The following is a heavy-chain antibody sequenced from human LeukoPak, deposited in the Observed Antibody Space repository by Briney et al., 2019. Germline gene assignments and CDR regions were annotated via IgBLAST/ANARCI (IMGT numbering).Heavy chain of an antibody. V-gene: IGHV3-30*03. CDR2: ISHDGSSE. CDR1: GFTFSNYA. Sequence: GGSLRLSCAASGFTFSNYAMHWVRQAPGKGLEWVALISHDGSSEYYGGSMKGRFTISRDNSRNTFYLQMNSLRAEDTAVYYCASRFEWLSSFDYWGQGTLVTVSS. J-gene: IGHJ4*02. D-gene: IGHD3-3*01. CDR3: ASRFEWLSSFDY.